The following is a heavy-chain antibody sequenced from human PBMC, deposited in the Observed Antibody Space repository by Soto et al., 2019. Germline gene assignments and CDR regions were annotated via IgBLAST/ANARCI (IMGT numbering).Heavy chain of an antibody. CDR2: IYYTGST. D-gene: IGHD1-26*01. J-gene: IGHJ4*02. Sequence: SETLSLTCTVSGGSMSSYYWTWIRQTPARGLEWIGQIYYTGSTNYNPSLKSRVTISLGTSKDQFSLKLSSVTAADTAVYYCARRGLVGATTFDYWGQGTLVTVSS. CDR1: GGSMSSYY. V-gene: IGHV4-59*08. CDR3: ARRGLVGATTFDY.